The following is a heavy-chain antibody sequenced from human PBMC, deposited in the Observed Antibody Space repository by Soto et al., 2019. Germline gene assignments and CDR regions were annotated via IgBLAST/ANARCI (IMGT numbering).Heavy chain of an antibody. Sequence: SETLSLTCTVSGGSISSYYWSWIRQPPGKGLEWISYIYFRGTTNYNPSLKSRVTMSADTSKNQFSLKLNSVTAADTAVYYCARMNYYDTSWYDFDYWGQGTLVTVSS. J-gene: IGHJ4*02. CDR2: IYFRGTT. V-gene: IGHV4-59*01. CDR3: ARMNYYDTSWYDFDY. D-gene: IGHD3-22*01. CDR1: GGSISSYY.